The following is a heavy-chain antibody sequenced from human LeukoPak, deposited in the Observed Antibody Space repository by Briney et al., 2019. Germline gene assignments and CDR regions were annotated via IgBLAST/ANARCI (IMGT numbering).Heavy chain of an antibody. D-gene: IGHD3-9*01. CDR3: ARGPRSFDWLLSSYFDY. J-gene: IGHJ4*02. CDR2: INWNGGST. CDR1: GFTFDDYG. Sequence: PGGSLRLSCAASGFTFDDYGMSWVRQAPGKGLEWVSGINWNGGSTGYADSVKGRFTISRDNAKISLYLQMNSLRAEDTAVYYCARGPRSFDWLLSSYFDYWGQGTLVTVSS. V-gene: IGHV3-20*04.